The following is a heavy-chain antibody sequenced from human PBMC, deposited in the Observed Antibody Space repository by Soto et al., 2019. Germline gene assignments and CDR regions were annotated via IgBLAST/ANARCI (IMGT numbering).Heavy chain of an antibody. Sequence: QVQLQESGPGLVKPSQTLSLTCTVSGVSMSSGGYYWTWIRQHPGKGLEWIGYTYYSGSTYYNPSLKSRLTISVDTSKNQFSLRLSSVTAADTAVYYCAREEAGAFYIWGQGTMVTVSS. J-gene: IGHJ3*02. CDR3: AREEAGAFYI. CDR1: GVSMSSGGYY. D-gene: IGHD3-10*01. CDR2: TYYSGST. V-gene: IGHV4-31*03.